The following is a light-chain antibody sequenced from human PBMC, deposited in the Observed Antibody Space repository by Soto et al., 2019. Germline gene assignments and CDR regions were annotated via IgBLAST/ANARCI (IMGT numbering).Light chain of an antibody. CDR1: SSDVGSYNL. J-gene: IGLJ1*01. CDR2: EGS. CDR3: CSYAGSSTFLYV. V-gene: IGLV2-23*03. Sequence: QSALTQPASGSGSPGQSITISCTGTSSDVGSYNLVSWYQQHPGKAPKLMIYEGSKRPSGVSNRFSGSKSGNMASLTISGLQAEDEADYYCCSYAGSSTFLYVFGTGTKVTVL.